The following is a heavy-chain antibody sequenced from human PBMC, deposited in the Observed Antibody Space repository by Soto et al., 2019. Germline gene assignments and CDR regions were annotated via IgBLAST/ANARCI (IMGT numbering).Heavy chain of an antibody. CDR2: IYWDDDE. CDR3: AHRPRGYSYHFDY. CDR1: GFSLTTRGVG. J-gene: IGHJ4*02. V-gene: IGHV2-5*02. D-gene: IGHD5-18*01. Sequence: QITLKESGPTLVKPTQTLTLTCTFSGFSLTTRGVGVGWLRRPPGKALEWLALIYWDDDEGYSPSLKSRLTITTDTSKNQVVLTMTNIDPVDTATYYCAHRPRGYSYHFDYWGQGTLVTVSS.